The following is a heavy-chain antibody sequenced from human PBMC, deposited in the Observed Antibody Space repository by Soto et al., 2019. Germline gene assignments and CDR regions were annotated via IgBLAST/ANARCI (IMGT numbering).Heavy chain of an antibody. J-gene: IGHJ6*02. CDR1: GFTFSSYA. CDR3: AKDGDTGSSYYYGMDV. D-gene: IGHD5-18*01. CDR2: ISGSGGST. V-gene: IGHV3-23*01. Sequence: GGSLRLCCAASGFTFSSYAMSWVRQAPGKGLEWVSAISGSGGSTYYADSVKGRFTISRDNSKNTLYLQMNSLRAEDTAVYYCAKDGDTGSSYYYGMDVWGQGTTVTVSS.